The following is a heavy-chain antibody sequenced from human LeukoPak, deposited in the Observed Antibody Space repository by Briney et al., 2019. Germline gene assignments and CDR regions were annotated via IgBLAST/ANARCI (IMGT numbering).Heavy chain of an antibody. Sequence: SVKVSCKASGGTFSSYAISWVRQAPGQGVEWMGGIIPIFGTANYAQKFQGRVTITTDESTSTAYMELSSLRSEDTAVYYCASEQWLVRGPVYWGQGTLVTVSS. D-gene: IGHD6-19*01. J-gene: IGHJ4*02. CDR2: IIPIFGTA. CDR3: ASEQWLVRGPVY. CDR1: GGTFSSYA. V-gene: IGHV1-69*05.